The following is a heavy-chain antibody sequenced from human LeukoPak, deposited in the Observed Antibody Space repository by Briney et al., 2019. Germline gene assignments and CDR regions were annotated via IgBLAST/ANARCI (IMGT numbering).Heavy chain of an antibody. CDR1: GFTFGDYA. Sequence: GGSLRLSCTASGFTFGDYAMSWFRQAPGKGLEWVGFIRSKAYGGTTEYAASVKGRFTISRDDSKSIAYLQMNSLKTEDTAVYYCTRDRVVPAAMSYYYYYYMDVWGKGTTVTVSS. CDR3: TRDRVVPAAMSYYYYYYMDV. D-gene: IGHD2-2*01. J-gene: IGHJ6*03. V-gene: IGHV3-49*03. CDR2: IRSKAYGGTT.